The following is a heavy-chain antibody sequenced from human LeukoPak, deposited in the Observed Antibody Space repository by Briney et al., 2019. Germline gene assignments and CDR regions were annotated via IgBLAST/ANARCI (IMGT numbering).Heavy chain of an antibody. V-gene: IGHV3-30*18. CDR3: AKSGGYSSSWAKDY. Sequence: GGSLRLSCAASGFTFDDYGMHWVRQAPGKGLEWVAVISYDGSNKYYADSVKGRFTISRDNSKNTLYLQMDSLRAEDTAVYYCAKSGGYSSSWAKDYWGQGTLVTVSS. CDR1: GFTFDDYG. D-gene: IGHD6-13*01. J-gene: IGHJ4*02. CDR2: ISYDGSNK.